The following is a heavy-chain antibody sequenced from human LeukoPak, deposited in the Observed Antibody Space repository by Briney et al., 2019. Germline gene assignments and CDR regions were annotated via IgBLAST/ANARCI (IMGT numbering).Heavy chain of an antibody. D-gene: IGHD6-6*01. V-gene: IGHV5-51*01. Sequence: GESLKISCKGSGYSFTSYWIGWVRQMPGKGLEWMGIIYPGGSDTRYSPSFQGQVTISADKSISTAYLQWSSLKASDTAMYYCARPSSSSPLDLDYWGQGTLVTVSS. CDR2: IYPGGSDT. CDR3: ARPSSSSPLDLDY. J-gene: IGHJ4*02. CDR1: GYSFTSYW.